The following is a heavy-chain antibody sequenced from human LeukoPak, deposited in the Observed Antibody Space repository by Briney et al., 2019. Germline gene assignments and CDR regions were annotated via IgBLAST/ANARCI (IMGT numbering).Heavy chain of an antibody. V-gene: IGHV3-64*01. CDR2: ISSNGGST. D-gene: IGHD5-12*01. J-gene: IGHJ6*02. CDR1: GFTFSNFA. Sequence: GGSLRLSCAASGFTFSNFAMHWVRQAPGKGLEHLSVISSNGGSTDYANSVKGRLTISRDTSKNTLYLQMNSLRAEDTAVYYCARSGNPIYYYYYGMDVWGQGTTVTVSS. CDR3: ARSGNPIYYYYYGMDV.